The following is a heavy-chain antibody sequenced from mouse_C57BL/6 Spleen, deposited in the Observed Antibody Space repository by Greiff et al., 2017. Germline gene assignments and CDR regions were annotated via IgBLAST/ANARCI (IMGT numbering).Heavy chain of an antibody. CDR2: IHPNSGST. Sequence: VQLQQSGAELVKPGASVKLSCKASGYTFTSYWMHWVKQRPGQGLEWIGMIHPNSGSTNYNEKFKSKATLTVDKSSSTAYMQLSSLTSEDSAVYYCARRGATMITTYFDYWGQGTTLTVSS. CDR1: GYTFTSYW. V-gene: IGHV1-64*01. D-gene: IGHD2-4*01. CDR3: ARRGATMITTYFDY. J-gene: IGHJ2*01.